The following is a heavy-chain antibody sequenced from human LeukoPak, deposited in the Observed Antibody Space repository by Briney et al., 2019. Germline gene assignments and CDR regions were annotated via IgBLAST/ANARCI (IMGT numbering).Heavy chain of an antibody. CDR2: IYYSGST. J-gene: IGHJ6*02. Sequence: SETLSLTCTVSGVSISSGGYYWSWIRQHPGKGLEWIGYIYYSGSTYYNPSLKSRVTISVDTSKNQFSLKLSSVTAADTAVYYCARDSVTTFHYYYGMDVWGQGTTVTVSS. CDR1: GVSISSGGYY. V-gene: IGHV4-31*03. CDR3: ARDSVTTFHYYYGMDV. D-gene: IGHD4-17*01.